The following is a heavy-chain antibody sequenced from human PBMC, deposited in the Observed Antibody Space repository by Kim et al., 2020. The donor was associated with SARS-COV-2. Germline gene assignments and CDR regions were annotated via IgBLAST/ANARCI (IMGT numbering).Heavy chain of an antibody. Sequence: KGRFTSSRDNAKNSLYLQMNSLRAEDTAVYYCASALGYYYDSSGYYPFQHWGQGTLVTVSS. J-gene: IGHJ1*01. D-gene: IGHD3-22*01. V-gene: IGHV3-11*04. CDR3: ASALGYYYDSSGYYPFQH.